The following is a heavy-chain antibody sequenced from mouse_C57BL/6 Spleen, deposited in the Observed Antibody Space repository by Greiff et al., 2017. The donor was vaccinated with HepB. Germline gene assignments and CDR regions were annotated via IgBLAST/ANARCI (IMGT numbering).Heavy chain of an antibody. CDR2: IDPANGNN. CDR1: GFNIKNTY. J-gene: IGHJ4*01. V-gene: IGHV14-3*01. D-gene: IGHD1-1*01. Sequence: EVQLQQSVAELVRPGASVKLSCTASGFNIKNTYMHWVKQRPEQGLEWIGRIDPANGNNKYAPKFQGNDTITADTSSNTAYLQLSSLTSEDTAIYYCARGATVVAHYAMDYWSQGTSVTVSS. CDR3: ARGATVVAHYAMDY.